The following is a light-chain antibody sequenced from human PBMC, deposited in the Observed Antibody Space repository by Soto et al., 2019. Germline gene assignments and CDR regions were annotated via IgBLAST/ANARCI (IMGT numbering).Light chain of an antibody. CDR3: QQYHNWPA. V-gene: IGKV3-15*01. J-gene: IGKJ1*01. CDR1: QSVFSS. CDR2: GAA. Sequence: IVMTQSPATLSVSPGERATLSCRASQSVFSSLAWYQQNPGQAPRLLIYGAATRATGIPARFSGSGSGTEFTLTISSLQSEDFAVYYCQQYHNWPAFGQGTKV.